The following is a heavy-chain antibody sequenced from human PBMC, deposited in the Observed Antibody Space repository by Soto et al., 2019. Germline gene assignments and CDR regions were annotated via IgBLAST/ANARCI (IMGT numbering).Heavy chain of an antibody. Sequence: DVQLVESGGGLVLRGESLRLSCAASGFTVGSAYMSWVRQAPGKGLEWVAGIYSGGNTYYDDSVKGRFTISRDTSKNRLYLQMNSLRAEDAAIYYCARDPWVGDIGDYWGQGTLVTVSS. V-gene: IGHV3-66*01. CDR1: GFTVGSAY. CDR3: ARDPWVGDIGDY. J-gene: IGHJ4*02. D-gene: IGHD2-21*02. CDR2: IYSGGNT.